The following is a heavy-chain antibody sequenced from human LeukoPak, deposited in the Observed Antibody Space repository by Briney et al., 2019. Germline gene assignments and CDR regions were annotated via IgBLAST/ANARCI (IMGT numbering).Heavy chain of an antibody. D-gene: IGHD3-22*01. CDR1: GGSFSGYY. CDR3: ARGRYDSNGLFFDS. CDR2: MYHSGST. V-gene: IGHV4-34*01. J-gene: IGHJ4*02. Sequence: PSETLSLTCAVYGGSFSGYYWSWIRQPPGKGLEWIGEMYHSGSTNYNPSLKSRVTISLDASQNQFSLKLSSVTAADTAMYYCARGRYDSNGLFFDSWGQGTLVTVSS.